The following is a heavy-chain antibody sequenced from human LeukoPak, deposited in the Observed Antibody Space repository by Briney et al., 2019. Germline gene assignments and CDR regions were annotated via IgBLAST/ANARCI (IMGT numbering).Heavy chain of an antibody. V-gene: IGHV1-8*03. CDR1: GYTFTSYD. CDR2: MNPNSGNT. Sequence: ASVKVSCKASGYTFTSYDINWVRQATGQGLEWMGWMNPNSGNTGYAQKFQGRVTITRNTSISTAYMELSSLRSEDTAVYYCARDSSGWCHWFDPWGQGTLVTVSS. D-gene: IGHD6-19*01. J-gene: IGHJ5*02. CDR3: ARDSSGWCHWFDP.